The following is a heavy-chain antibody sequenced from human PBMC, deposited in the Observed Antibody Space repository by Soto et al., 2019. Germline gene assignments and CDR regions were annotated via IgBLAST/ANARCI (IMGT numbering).Heavy chain of an antibody. D-gene: IGHD3-22*01. V-gene: IGHV1-69*01. Sequence: QVQLVQSGAEVKKPGSSVKVSCKASGGTFSSYAISWVRQAPAQGLEWMGGIIPIFGTANYAQKFQGRVTITADESTSTAYMELSSLRSEDTAVYYCARVYYYDSSGYPLGGAFEIWGQGTMVTVAS. J-gene: IGHJ3*02. CDR1: GGTFSSYA. CDR2: IIPIFGTA. CDR3: ARVYYYDSSGYPLGGAFEI.